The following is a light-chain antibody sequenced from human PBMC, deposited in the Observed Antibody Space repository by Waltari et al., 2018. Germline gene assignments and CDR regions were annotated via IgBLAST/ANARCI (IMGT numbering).Light chain of an antibody. Sequence: DIVMTQSPATLSVSPGERATLSCRASQSVSNNLAWYQQKPGQAPRLLIYGASTRATGIPARFSGGGSGTEFTLTISSLQSEDVASYYCQQYNDWPPLTFGQGTKMEIK. V-gene: IGKV3-15*01. J-gene: IGKJ1*01. CDR3: QQYNDWPPLT. CDR2: GAS. CDR1: QSVSNN.